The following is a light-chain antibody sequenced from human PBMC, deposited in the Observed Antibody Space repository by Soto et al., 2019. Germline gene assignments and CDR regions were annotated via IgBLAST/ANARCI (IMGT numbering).Light chain of an antibody. CDR2: DIY. CDR1: GSSLGENA. J-gene: IGLJ1*01. CDR3: PSYDSSLTGYV. V-gene: IGLV1-51*01. Sequence: QSVLTQPPSVSAAPGQNVTISCSGDGSSLGENAMCWYQVLPGAAPTALIHDIYKRPSRIPDRVSGSTAGPSGTLTITRVQGEDEAEYYCPSYDSSLTGYVFGTGTKVTVL.